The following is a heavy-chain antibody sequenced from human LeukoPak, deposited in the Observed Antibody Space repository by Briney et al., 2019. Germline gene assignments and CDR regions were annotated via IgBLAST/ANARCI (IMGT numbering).Heavy chain of an antibody. J-gene: IGHJ4*02. CDR1: GGTFSSYT. D-gene: IGHD2-2*01. CDR3: ARPAHLYCSNTCYFDY. CDR2: IIPIFGTA. V-gene: IGHV1-69*13. Sequence: SVKVSCKASGGTFSSYTISWVRQAPGQGLEWMGGIIPIFGTANYAQKFQGRVTITADESTSTAYMELSSLRSEDTAVYYCARPAHLYCSNTCYFDYWGQGTLVTVSS.